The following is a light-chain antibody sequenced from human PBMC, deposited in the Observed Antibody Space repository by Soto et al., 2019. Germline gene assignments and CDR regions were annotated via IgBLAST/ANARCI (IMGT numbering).Light chain of an antibody. CDR1: QDISNY. CDR3: QQYDNLP. CDR2: DAP. J-gene: IGKJ4*01. Sequence: DIQMTQSPSSLSASVGDRVTITCQASQDISNYLNWYQQKPGKAPKLLIDDAPNWETGVPSRFSGSGSGTDFTFTISSLQPEDIATYYCQQYDNLPFGGGTKVEIK. V-gene: IGKV1-33*01.